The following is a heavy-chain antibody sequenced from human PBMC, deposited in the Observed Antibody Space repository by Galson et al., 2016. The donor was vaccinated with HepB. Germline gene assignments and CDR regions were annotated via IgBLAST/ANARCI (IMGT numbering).Heavy chain of an antibody. Sequence: SLRLSCAASGFTISTYAMTWVRQAPGKRLEWVTSVCGSAASAHYADSVKGRFTISRDNSENTLYLRMTSLRAEDTAVYYCASCRGASCYSPADSWGRGTLVTVSS. J-gene: IGHJ4*02. CDR2: VCGSAASA. CDR3: ASCRGASCYSPADS. V-gene: IGHV3-23*01. CDR1: GFTISTYA. D-gene: IGHD2-15*01.